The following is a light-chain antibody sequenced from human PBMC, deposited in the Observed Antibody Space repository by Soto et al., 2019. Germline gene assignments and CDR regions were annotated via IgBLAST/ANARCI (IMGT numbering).Light chain of an antibody. CDR3: QQYNSYWK. CDR1: QSISSW. CDR2: DAS. Sequence: DIQMTQSPSTLSASVGDRVTITCRASQSISSWLAWYQQKPGKAPKLLIYDASSFESGVPSRVSGSGSGTEFTLTISSLQPDDFETDYWQQYNSYWKVGQGTKVESK. V-gene: IGKV1-5*01. J-gene: IGKJ1*01.